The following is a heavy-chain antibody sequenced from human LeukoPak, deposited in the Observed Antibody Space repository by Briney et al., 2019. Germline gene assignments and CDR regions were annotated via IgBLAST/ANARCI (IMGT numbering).Heavy chain of an antibody. Sequence: ASVKVSCKASGYSFTTYTISWVRQAPGQGLEWMGWISADNGNTNNAQNLQGRVTMTTDTSTSTAYMELRSLRSDDTAPYYCAAGYCSGTACPFDYWGQGTLVTVSS. CDR3: AAGYCSGTACPFDY. D-gene: IGHD2-15*01. J-gene: IGHJ4*02. CDR2: ISADNGNT. V-gene: IGHV1-18*01. CDR1: GYSFTTYT.